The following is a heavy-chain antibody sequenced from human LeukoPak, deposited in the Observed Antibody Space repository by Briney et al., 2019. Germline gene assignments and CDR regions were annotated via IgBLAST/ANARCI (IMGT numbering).Heavy chain of an antibody. CDR3: ARAGSHYNSYSDMDV. J-gene: IGHJ6*03. Sequence: ASVKVSCKASGYTFTTYGISWVRQAPGQGLEWMGWISAYNGNTNYAQKFQGRVTMTLDTSTTTAYMELRSLRSDDTAVYYCARAGSHYNSYSDMDVWGKGTTVTVS. CDR2: ISAYNGNT. D-gene: IGHD3-9*01. V-gene: IGHV1-18*01. CDR1: GYTFTTYG.